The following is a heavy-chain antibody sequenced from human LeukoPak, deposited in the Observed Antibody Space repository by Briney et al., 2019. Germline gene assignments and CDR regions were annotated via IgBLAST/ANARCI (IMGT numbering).Heavy chain of an antibody. Sequence: AGGSLRLSCAASGLTVSSTYMNWVRQAPGKGLEWVSYISSSSTTIYYADSVKGRFTISRDNAKNTLYLQMNSLRAEDTAVYYCAKRPKSGIAVAGVDYWGQGTLVTVSS. V-gene: IGHV3-48*01. CDR3: AKRPKSGIAVAGVDY. CDR2: ISSSSTTI. J-gene: IGHJ4*02. CDR1: GLTVSSTY. D-gene: IGHD6-19*01.